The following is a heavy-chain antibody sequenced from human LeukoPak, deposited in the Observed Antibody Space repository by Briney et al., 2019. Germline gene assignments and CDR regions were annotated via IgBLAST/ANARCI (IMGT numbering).Heavy chain of an antibody. CDR3: AKVGGTLGYSGSYGAFDI. CDR1: GFNFATSW. V-gene: IGHV3-23*01. D-gene: IGHD1-26*01. Sequence: GGSLRLSCAASGFNFATSWMNWLRQAPGRGLEWVSAISGSGGSTYYADSVKGRFTISRDNSKNTLYLQMNSLRAEDTAVYYCAKVGGTLGYSGSYGAFDIWGQGTMVTVSS. CDR2: ISGSGGST. J-gene: IGHJ3*02.